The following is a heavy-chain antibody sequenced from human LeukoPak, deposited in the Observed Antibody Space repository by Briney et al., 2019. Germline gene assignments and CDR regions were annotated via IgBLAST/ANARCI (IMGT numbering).Heavy chain of an antibody. Sequence: ASVKVSCKASGYTFTGYYMHWVRQAPGQGLERMGWINPNSGGTNYAQKFQGRVTMTRDTSISTAYMELSRLRSDDTAVYYCARRLGSSAGDFDYWGQGTLVTVSS. J-gene: IGHJ4*02. CDR2: INPNSGGT. CDR1: GYTFTGYY. V-gene: IGHV1-2*02. D-gene: IGHD6-6*01. CDR3: ARRLGSSAGDFDY.